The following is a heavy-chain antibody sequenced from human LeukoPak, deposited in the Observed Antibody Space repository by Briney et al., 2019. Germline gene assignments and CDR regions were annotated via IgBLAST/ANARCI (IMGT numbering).Heavy chain of an antibody. Sequence: GGSLRLSCAASGFTFSSYAMHWVRQAPGKGLEYVSAISTNGGSTYYAKSVKGRFTISRDNSKNTLYLQMGSLRAEDMAVYYCARGILNHGLTGFDYWGQGTLATVSS. CDR3: ARGILNHGLTGFDY. D-gene: IGHD3-10*01. V-gene: IGHV3-64*01. J-gene: IGHJ4*02. CDR1: GFTFSSYA. CDR2: ISTNGGST.